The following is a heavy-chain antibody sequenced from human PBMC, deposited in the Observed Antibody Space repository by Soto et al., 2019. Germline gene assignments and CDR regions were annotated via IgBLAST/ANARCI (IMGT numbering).Heavy chain of an antibody. CDR2: IYYSGST. J-gene: IGHJ5*02. D-gene: IGHD3-16*01. V-gene: IGHV4-59*08. CDR3: AGGGGWFDP. Sequence: SETLSLTCTVSGGSISSYYWSWIRQPPGKGLEWIGYIYYSGSTNYNPSLKCRVTISVDTSKNQFSLKLSSVTAADTAVYYCAGGGGWFDPWGQGTLVTVSS. CDR1: GGSISSYY.